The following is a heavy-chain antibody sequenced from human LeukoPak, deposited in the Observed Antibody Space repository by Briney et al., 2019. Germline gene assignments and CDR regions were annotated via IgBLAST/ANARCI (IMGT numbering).Heavy chain of an antibody. D-gene: IGHD3-22*01. J-gene: IGHJ4*02. CDR2: INPSGGST. V-gene: IGHV1-46*01. Sequence: ASVKVSCKASGYTFTNYYMHWVRQAPGQGLEWMGLINPSGGSTSYAEKFQGRVIMTRDMSTTTDYMELSSLRSEDTAVYYCARNARSRGSGYYDSSGYYYGYWGQGTLVTVSS. CDR3: ARNARSRGSGYYDSSGYYYGY. CDR1: GYTFTNYY.